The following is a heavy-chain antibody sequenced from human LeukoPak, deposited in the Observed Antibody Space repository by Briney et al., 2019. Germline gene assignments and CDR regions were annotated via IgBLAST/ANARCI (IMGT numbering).Heavy chain of an antibody. CDR3: AKPGRGLGLRWYTDY. D-gene: IGHD4-23*01. CDR1: GFTFSSYG. V-gene: IGHV3-30*18. J-gene: IGHJ4*02. Sequence: GGSLRLSCAASGFTFSSYGMHWVRQAPGKGLEWVAVISYDGSNKYYADSVKGRFTISRDNSKNTLYLQMNSLRAEDTAVYYCAKPGRGLGLRWYTDYWGQGTLVTVSS. CDR2: ISYDGSNK.